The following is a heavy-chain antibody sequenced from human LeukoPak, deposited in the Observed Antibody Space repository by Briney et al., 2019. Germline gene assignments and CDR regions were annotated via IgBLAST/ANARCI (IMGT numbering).Heavy chain of an antibody. CDR1: GSTFSNYA. CDR3: AKGYSSGWFQVYFDS. D-gene: IGHD6-19*01. CDR2: ISGSGGST. J-gene: IGHJ4*02. V-gene: IGHV3-23*01. Sequence: GGSLRLSCAASGSTFSNYAMSWVRQAPGKGLEWVSAISGSGGSTYYADSVKGRFTISRDNSENTLYLQMNRLRAEDTAVYYCAKGYSSGWFQVYFDSWGQGTLVTVSS.